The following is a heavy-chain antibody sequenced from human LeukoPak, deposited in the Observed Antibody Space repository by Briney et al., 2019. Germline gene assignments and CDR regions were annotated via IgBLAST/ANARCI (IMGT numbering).Heavy chain of an antibody. V-gene: IGHV1-46*01. D-gene: IGHD6-6*01. CDR1: GYTFTSYY. CDR2: INPSGGST. J-gene: IGHJ5*02. CDR3: ARDGSSSSWFDP. Sequence: ASVKVSCKASGYTFTSYYIHWVRQAPGQGLEWMGIINPSGGSTIYAQKFQGRVTMTRDMSTSTVYMELSSLRSEDTAVHHCARDGSSSSWFDPWGQGTLVTVSS.